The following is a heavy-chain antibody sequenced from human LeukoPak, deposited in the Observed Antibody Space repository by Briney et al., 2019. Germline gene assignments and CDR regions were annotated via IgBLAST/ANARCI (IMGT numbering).Heavy chain of an antibody. CDR3: ARGPTVTGDAFDI. D-gene: IGHD4-17*01. Sequence: KTSETLSLTCTVSGGSISSYYWSWIRQPPGKGLEWIGYIFYSGSTNYNPSLKSRVTISVDTSKNQFSLKLSSVTAADTAVYYCARGPTVTGDAFDIWGQGTMVTVSS. CDR1: GGSISSYY. J-gene: IGHJ3*02. V-gene: IGHV4-59*01. CDR2: IFYSGST.